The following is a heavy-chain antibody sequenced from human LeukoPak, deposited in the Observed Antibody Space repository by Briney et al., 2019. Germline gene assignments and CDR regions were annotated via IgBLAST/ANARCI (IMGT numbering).Heavy chain of an antibody. CDR3: ARGTYFDY. J-gene: IGHJ4*02. V-gene: IGHV1-18*01. CDR2: ISTYNGNT. CDR1: GYTFTTYG. Sequence: ASVKVSCKASGYTFTTYGISWVRQAPGQGLEWLGWISTYNGNTDYAQNLQGRATLTPDTSTGTAYMELRSLRSDDTAMYYCARGTYFDYWGQGTLVTVSS. D-gene: IGHD3-10*01.